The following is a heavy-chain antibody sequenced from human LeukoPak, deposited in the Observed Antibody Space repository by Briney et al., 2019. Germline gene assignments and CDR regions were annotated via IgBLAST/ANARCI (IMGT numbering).Heavy chain of an antibody. D-gene: IGHD6-13*01. CDR3: ARTLNSSSWYASLGY. Sequence: PGRSLRLSCAASGFTFSSYGMHWVRQAPGKGLEWVAVIWYDGGNKYYADSVKGRFTISRDNSKNTLYLQMNSLRAEDTAVYYCARTLNSSSWYASLGYWGQGTLVTVSS. V-gene: IGHV3-33*01. CDR2: IWYDGGNK. CDR1: GFTFSSYG. J-gene: IGHJ4*02.